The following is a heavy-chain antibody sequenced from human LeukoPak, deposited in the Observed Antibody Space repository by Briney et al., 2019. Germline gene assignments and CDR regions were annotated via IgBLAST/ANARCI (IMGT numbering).Heavy chain of an antibody. V-gene: IGHV3-33*03. CDR2: TWSDGVAK. D-gene: IGHD1-7*01. CDR3: TKETNAFDA. J-gene: IGHJ3*01. CDR1: GLSVSTSV. Sequence: GGSLRLSCATSGLSVSTSVIHWVRQIPGRGLQWVAGTWSDGVAKYYEASVKGRFTISIDRSKNTVFLQMNNLRAEDTALYHCTKETNAFDAWSQGTLVTVSS.